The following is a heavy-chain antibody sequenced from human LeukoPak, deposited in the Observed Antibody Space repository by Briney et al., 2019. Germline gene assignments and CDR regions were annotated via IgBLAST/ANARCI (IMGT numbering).Heavy chain of an antibody. V-gene: IGHV5-51*01. CDR1: GYTFTDSW. D-gene: IGHD5-12*01. J-gene: IGHJ2*01. CDR2: IYTGDSDT. Sequence: ESLKISCKSSGYTFTDSWIGWVRQMPGKGLEWMAIIYTGDSDTRYSPSFEGQVTISADKSLNTAYLQWSKLKASDTAMYYCARLRGGYYSGYIDLWGRGTLVTVSS. CDR3: ARLRGGYYSGYIDL.